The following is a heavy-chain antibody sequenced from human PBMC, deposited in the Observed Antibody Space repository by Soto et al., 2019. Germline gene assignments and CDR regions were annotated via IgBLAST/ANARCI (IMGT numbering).Heavy chain of an antibody. J-gene: IGHJ5*02. D-gene: IGHD3-3*01. CDR1: GYTFTIYA. CDR2: INAGNGNT. CDR3: ARDLLGDFWPDCWLDP. V-gene: IGHV1-3*01. Sequence: ASVKGSCKASGYTFTIYAMHWVRQAPGQRPEWMGWINAGNGNTKYSQKFQGRVTITRDTSASTAYMELSSLRSEDTAVYYCARDLLGDFWPDCWLDPLGQGTLVTVSS.